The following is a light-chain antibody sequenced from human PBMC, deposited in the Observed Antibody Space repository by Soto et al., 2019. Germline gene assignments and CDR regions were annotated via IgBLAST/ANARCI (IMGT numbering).Light chain of an antibody. CDR1: ESVTSNQ. Sequence: EIVLTQSPGTLSLSPGERATLSCRASESVTSNQLAWYQQKPGQAPRLLIYGAFIRASGIPDRFSGSGSGTDFTLTISALEPEDFAVYYCQRYGTSRGTFSQGTKLEIK. V-gene: IGKV3-20*01. CDR3: QRYGTSRGT. J-gene: IGKJ2*01. CDR2: GAF.